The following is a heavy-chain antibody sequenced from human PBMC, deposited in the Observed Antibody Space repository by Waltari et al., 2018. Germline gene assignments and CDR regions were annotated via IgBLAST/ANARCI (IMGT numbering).Heavy chain of an antibody. CDR2: IIPIFGTA. Sequence: QVQLVQSGAEVKKPGSSVKVSCKASGGTFSSYAISWVRQAPGPGLEWMGGIIPIFGTANYAQKFQGRVTITTDESTSTAYMELSSLRSEDTAVYYCAITPGGYYDSSGYRWFDPWGQGTLVTVSS. J-gene: IGHJ5*02. D-gene: IGHD3-22*01. CDR1: GGTFSSYA. CDR3: AITPGGYYDSSGYRWFDP. V-gene: IGHV1-69*05.